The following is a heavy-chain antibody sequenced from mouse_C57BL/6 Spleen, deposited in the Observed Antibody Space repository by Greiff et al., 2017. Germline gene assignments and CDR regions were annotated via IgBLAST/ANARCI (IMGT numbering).Heavy chain of an antibody. CDR3: AIDGTTVVAHYYAMDY. J-gene: IGHJ4*01. CDR1: GYSITSGYY. CDR2: ISYDGSN. V-gene: IGHV3-6*01. Sequence: EVKLLESGPGLVKPSQSLSLTCSVTGYSITSGYYWNWIRQFPGNKLEWMGYISYDGSNNYNPSHKNRMSITRDTSKNQFFLKLNSVTTGYTATYYCAIDGTTVVAHYYAMDYCGQGTSVTVSS. D-gene: IGHD1-1*01.